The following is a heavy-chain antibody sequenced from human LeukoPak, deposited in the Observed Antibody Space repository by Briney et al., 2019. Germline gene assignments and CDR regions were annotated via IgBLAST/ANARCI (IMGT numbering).Heavy chain of an antibody. CDR3: ATLSYCYDSSGPKGLVAFDI. V-gene: IGHV1-24*01. CDR1: GYTLTELS. CDR2: FDPEDGET. Sequence: ASVKVSCKVSGYTLTELSMHWVRQAPGKGLEWMGGFDPEDGETIYAQKFQGRVTMTEDTSTDTAYMELSSLRSEDTAVYYCATLSYCYDSSGPKGLVAFDIWGQGTMVTVSS. J-gene: IGHJ3*02. D-gene: IGHD3-22*01.